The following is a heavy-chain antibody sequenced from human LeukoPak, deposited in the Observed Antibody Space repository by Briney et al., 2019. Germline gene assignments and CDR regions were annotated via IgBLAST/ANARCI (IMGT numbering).Heavy chain of an antibody. CDR2: ISSSSSYI. V-gene: IGHV3-21*01. CDR1: GFTFSSDS. CDR3: ARARSSWDDAFDI. Sequence: GGSLRLSCAASGFTFSSDSMNWVPQAPGKGLEWVSSISSSSSYIYCADSVKGRFTIPRDNAKNSLYLQMNSLRAEDTAVYYCARARSSWDDAFDIWGQGTMVTVSS. J-gene: IGHJ3*02. D-gene: IGHD6-13*01.